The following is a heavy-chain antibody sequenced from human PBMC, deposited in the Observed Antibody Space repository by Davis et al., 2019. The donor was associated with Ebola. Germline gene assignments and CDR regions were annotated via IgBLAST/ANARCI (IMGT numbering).Heavy chain of an antibody. CDR1: GFTFSSYS. D-gene: IGHD3-10*01. CDR3: ARGRTRVLWFGESDY. Sequence: GESLKISCAASGFTFSSYSMNWVRQAPGKGLEWVSSISSSSSYIYYADSVKGRFTISRDNAKNSLYLQMNSLRAEDTAVYYCARGRTRVLWFGESDYWGQGTLVTVSS. V-gene: IGHV3-21*01. CDR2: ISSSSSYI. J-gene: IGHJ4*02.